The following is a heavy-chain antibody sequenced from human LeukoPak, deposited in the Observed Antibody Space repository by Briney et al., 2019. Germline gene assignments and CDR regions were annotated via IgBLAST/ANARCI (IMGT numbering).Heavy chain of an antibody. Sequence: SETLSLTCAVSGASISSSCYFWAWIRQPPGKRLEWIGRISYTGRTYYNSSLKSRVTISADTSRNQFSLKLRSVTAADTAVYYCAKHGALLSWFDPWGQGTQVTVSS. CDR3: AKHGALLSWFDP. V-gene: IGHV4-39*01. CDR1: GASISSSCYF. J-gene: IGHJ5*02. CDR2: ISYTGRT. D-gene: IGHD1-26*01.